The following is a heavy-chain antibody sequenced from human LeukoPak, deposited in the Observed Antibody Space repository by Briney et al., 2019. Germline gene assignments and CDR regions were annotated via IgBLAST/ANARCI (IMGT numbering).Heavy chain of an antibody. J-gene: IGHJ6*02. Sequence: KSSETLSLTCTVSGGSISSYYWSRIRQPPGKGLEWIGYIYYSGSTNYNPSLKSRVTISVDTSKNQFSLKLSSVTAADTAVYYCARDLYGMDVWGQGTTVTVSS. CDR1: GGSISSYY. CDR3: ARDLYGMDV. V-gene: IGHV4-59*01. CDR2: IYYSGST.